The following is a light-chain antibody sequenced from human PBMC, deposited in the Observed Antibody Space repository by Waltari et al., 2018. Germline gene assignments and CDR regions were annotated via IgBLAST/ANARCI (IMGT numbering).Light chain of an antibody. Sequence: QSALTQPRSVSGSPGQSVTISCTGTSSDVGRFNYVSWHQQHPGKAPKLRIYDVNKRPSGVPDRCSGSKSGNTASLTISGRQAEDEADDYCCSYAGSYTLVFGGGTKLTVL. CDR3: CSYAGSYTLV. V-gene: IGLV2-11*01. CDR2: DVN. J-gene: IGLJ3*02. CDR1: SSDVGRFNY.